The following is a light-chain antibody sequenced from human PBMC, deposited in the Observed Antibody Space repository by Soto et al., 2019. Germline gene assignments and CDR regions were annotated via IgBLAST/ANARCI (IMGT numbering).Light chain of an antibody. J-gene: IGLJ2*01. CDR3: GSYTSSNTLV. CDR2: EVS. Sequence: QSALTQPPSVSGSPGQSVTISCTGTSSDVGSYNRVSWYQQPPGTAPKLMIYEVSNRPSGVPDRFSGSKSGNTASLTISGLQAADEADYYCGSYTSSNTLVFGGGTKLTVL. CDR1: SSDVGSYNR. V-gene: IGLV2-18*02.